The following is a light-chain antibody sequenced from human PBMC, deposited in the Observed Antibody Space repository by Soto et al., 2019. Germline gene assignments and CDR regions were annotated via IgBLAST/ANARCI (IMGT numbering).Light chain of an antibody. CDR3: QQYDYWPPWT. Sequence: EIVLTQSPATLSLSPGERATLSCRASQSVSSYLAWYQQKPGQAPRLLIYDASNRATGIPARFSGSGSGTEFTLTISSLQSEDSAVYYCQQYDYWPPWTFGQGTKVDIK. J-gene: IGKJ1*01. CDR2: DAS. V-gene: IGKV3-11*01. CDR1: QSVSSY.